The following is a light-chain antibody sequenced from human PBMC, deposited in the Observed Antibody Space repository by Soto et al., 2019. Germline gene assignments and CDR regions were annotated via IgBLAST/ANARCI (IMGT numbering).Light chain of an antibody. Sequence: QSLLTQPPSVSAAPGQKVTISCSGSNSDIGEYSVSWYQHLPGTAPKLLIYDNTKRPSGIPDRFSGSKSGTSATLGITGLQTWDEADYYCATWDISLNALFGGGTKLTVL. CDR2: DNT. V-gene: IGLV1-51*01. CDR3: ATWDISLNAL. J-gene: IGLJ2*01. CDR1: NSDIGEYS.